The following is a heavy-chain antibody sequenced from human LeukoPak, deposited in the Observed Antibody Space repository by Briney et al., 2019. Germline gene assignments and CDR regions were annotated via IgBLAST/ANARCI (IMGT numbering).Heavy chain of an antibody. CDR2: IGGGGVST. D-gene: IGHD3-22*01. CDR3: AKRNYYDSSGYYYDY. Sequence: PGTSLRLSCAASGFTFSSYAMGWVRQAPGKGLEWVSAIGGGGVSTFYADSVKGRFTVSRDNSKNTLYLQMNSLRAEDTAVYYCAKRNYYDSSGYYYDYWGQGTLVTVSS. J-gene: IGHJ4*02. V-gene: IGHV3-23*01. CDR1: GFTFSSYA.